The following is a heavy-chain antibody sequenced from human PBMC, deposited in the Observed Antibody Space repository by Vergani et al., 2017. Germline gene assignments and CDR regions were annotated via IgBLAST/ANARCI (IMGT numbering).Heavy chain of an antibody. CDR1: GFTFSSYS. J-gene: IGHJ4*02. V-gene: IGHV3-48*01. CDR3: ARDPAGDSSGYYRETFDY. D-gene: IGHD3-22*01. Sequence: EVQLVESGGGLVQPGGSLRLSCAASGFTFSSYSMNWVRQAPGKGLEWVSYISSSSTIYNADSVKGRFTISRDNAKNSLYLQMNSLRAEDTAVYYCARDPAGDSSGYYRETFDYWGQGTLVTVSS. CDR2: ISSSSTI.